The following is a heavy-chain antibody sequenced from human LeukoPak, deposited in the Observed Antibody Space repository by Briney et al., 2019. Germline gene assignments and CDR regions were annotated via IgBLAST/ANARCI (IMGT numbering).Heavy chain of an antibody. CDR2: IYHSGST. CDR1: GYSISSGYY. J-gene: IGHJ3*02. V-gene: IGHV4-38-2*02. Sequence: SETLSLTCTVSGYSISSGYYWGWIRQPPGKGLEWIGSIYHSGSTYYNPSLKSRVTISVDTSKNQFSPKLSSVTAADTAVYYCAKKKTKYYYDSSGYDAFDIWGQGTMVTVSS. CDR3: AKKKTKYYYDSSGYDAFDI. D-gene: IGHD3-22*01.